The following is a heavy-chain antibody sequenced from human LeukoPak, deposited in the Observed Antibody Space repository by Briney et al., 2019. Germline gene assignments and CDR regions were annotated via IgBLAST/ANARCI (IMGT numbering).Heavy chain of an antibody. CDR1: GGSISSYY. D-gene: IGHD3-10*01. V-gene: IGHV4-59*01. J-gene: IGHJ4*02. Sequence: PSETLSLTCTVSGGSISSYYWSWIRQPPGKGLEWIGYIYYSGSTNYNPSLKSRVTISVDTSKNQFSLKLSSVTAADTAVYYCARVRGFGELLPDYCGQGTLVTVSS. CDR3: ARVRGFGELLPDY. CDR2: IYYSGST.